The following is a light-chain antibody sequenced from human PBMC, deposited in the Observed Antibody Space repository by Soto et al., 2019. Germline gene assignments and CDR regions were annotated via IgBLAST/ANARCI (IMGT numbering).Light chain of an antibody. Sequence: DIVMTQSPDSLAVSLGERATINCKSSQSVLYSSNNKNYLAWYQQKPGQPPKLLIYLASTRESGVPDRFSGSESGTDFTLTISSLQAEDVAVYYCQQYYSTPPYTFGQGTKLEIK. CDR3: QQYYSTPPYT. V-gene: IGKV4-1*01. J-gene: IGKJ2*01. CDR2: LAS. CDR1: QSVLYSSNNKNY.